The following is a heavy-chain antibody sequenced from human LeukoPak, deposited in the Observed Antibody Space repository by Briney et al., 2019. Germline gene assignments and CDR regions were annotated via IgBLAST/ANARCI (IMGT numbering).Heavy chain of an antibody. Sequence: SGTLSLTCAVSGGSISSSNRWSWVRQPPGKGLEWIGEIYHSGGNNDNPSLKSRVTISVNKSKNQFSLKLNSVTAADTAVYYCARTPRIPMLRGGIDPWGQGTLVTVSS. CDR2: IYHSGGN. V-gene: IGHV4-4*02. J-gene: IGHJ5*02. CDR1: GGSISSSNR. D-gene: IGHD3-10*01. CDR3: ARTPRIPMLRGGIDP.